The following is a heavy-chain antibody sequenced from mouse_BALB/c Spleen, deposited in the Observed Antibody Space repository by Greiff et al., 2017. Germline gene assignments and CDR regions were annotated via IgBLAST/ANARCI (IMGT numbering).Heavy chain of an antibody. CDR2: ISDGGSYT. CDR1: GFTFSDYY. V-gene: IGHV5-4*02. D-gene: IGHD1-1*01. J-gene: IGHJ1*01. Sequence: EVQGVESGGGLVKPGGSLKLSCAASGFTFSDYYMYWVRQTPEKRLEWVATISDGGSYTYYPDSVKGRFTISRDNAKNNLYLQMSSLKSEDTAMYYCARDYYGYRYFDVWGAGTTVTVSS. CDR3: ARDYYGYRYFDV.